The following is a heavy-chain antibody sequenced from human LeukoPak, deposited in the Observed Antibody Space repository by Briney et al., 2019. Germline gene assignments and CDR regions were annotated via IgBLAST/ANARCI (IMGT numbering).Heavy chain of an antibody. CDR1: GGSISSYY. D-gene: IGHD5-12*01. Sequence: SETLSLTCTVSGGSISSYYWSWIRQPPGKGLEWIGYIYYSGSTNYNPSLKSRVTISVDTSKNQFSLKLSSVTAADTAVYYCARLADGDIVVDYWGQGTLVAVSS. V-gene: IGHV4-59*12. J-gene: IGHJ4*02. CDR3: ARLADGDIVVDY. CDR2: IYYSGST.